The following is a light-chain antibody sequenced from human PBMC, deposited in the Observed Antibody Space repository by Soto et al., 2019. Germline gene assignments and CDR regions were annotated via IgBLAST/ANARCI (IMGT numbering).Light chain of an antibody. Sequence: EIVMTQSPATLSVSPGERATLSCRASQSVSSNLAWYQQKPGQAPRLLIYGASSRATAIPDRFSGSGSGTDFTLTISRLEPEDFAVYYCQQYGTSPQTFGQGTRWISN. CDR1: QSVSSN. J-gene: IGKJ1*01. CDR2: GAS. CDR3: QQYGTSPQT. V-gene: IGKV3-20*01.